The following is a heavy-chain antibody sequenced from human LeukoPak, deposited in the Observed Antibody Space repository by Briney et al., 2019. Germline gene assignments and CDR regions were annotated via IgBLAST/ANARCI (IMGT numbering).Heavy chain of an antibody. CDR2: ISGSGGST. V-gene: IGHV3-23*01. CDR3: AKSSGWPNWFDP. CDR1: GFTLSSYA. J-gene: IGHJ5*02. D-gene: IGHD6-19*01. Sequence: PGGSLRLSCAASGFTLSSYAMSWVRQAPGKGLEWVSAISGSGGSTYYADSVKGRFTISRDNSKNTLDLQMNSLRAEDTAVYYCAKSSGWPNWFDPWGQGTLVTVSS.